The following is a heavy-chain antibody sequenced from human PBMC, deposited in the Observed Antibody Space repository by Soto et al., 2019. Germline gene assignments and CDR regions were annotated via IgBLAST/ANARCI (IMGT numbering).Heavy chain of an antibody. J-gene: IGHJ6*03. CDR2: MNPNSGNT. CDR1: GYTFTSYD. D-gene: IGHD2-8*01. V-gene: IGHV1-8*01. CDR3: ARAANRPNEYYYYYMDV. Sequence: ASVKVSCKASGYTFTSYDINWVRQATGQGLEWMGWMNPNSGNTGYAQKFQGRVTMTRNTSISTAYMELSSLRSEDTAVYYCARAANRPNEYYYYYMDVWGKGTTVTVSS.